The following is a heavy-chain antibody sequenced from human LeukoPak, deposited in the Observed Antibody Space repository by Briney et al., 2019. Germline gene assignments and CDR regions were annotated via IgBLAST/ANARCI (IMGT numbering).Heavy chain of an antibody. Sequence: PSETPSLTCTVSGGSISGYYWSWIRQPPGKGLEWIGYIYYSGSTNYNPSLKSRVTISVDTSKNQFSLKLSSVTAADTAVYYCARALGDDYVWGSYRYIDYWGQGTLVTVSS. J-gene: IGHJ4*02. CDR2: IYYSGST. CDR3: ARALGDDYVWGSYRYIDY. CDR1: GGSISGYY. V-gene: IGHV4-59*01. D-gene: IGHD3-16*02.